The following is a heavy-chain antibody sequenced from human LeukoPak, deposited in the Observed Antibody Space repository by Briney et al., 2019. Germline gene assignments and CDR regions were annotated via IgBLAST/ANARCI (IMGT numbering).Heavy chain of an antibody. CDR2: IWYDGSNK. J-gene: IGHJ3*02. Sequence: GGSLRLSCAASGFTFSSYGMHWVRQAPGKGLEWVAVIWYDGSNKYYADSVKGRFIISRDNSKNTLYLQMNSLRAEDTAVYYCASEGVVGATQAFDIWGQGTMVTVSS. D-gene: IGHD1-26*01. CDR3: ASEGVVGATQAFDI. V-gene: IGHV3-33*01. CDR1: GFTFSSYG.